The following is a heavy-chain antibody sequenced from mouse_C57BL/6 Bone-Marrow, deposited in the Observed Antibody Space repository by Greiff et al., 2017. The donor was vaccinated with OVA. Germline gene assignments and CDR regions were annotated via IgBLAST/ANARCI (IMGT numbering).Heavy chain of an antibody. V-gene: IGHV1-59*01. D-gene: IGHD2-4*01. CDR2: IDPSDSYT. J-gene: IGHJ3*01. Sequence: QVQLQQPGAELVRPGTSVKLSCKASGYTFTSYWMHWVKQRPGQGLEWIGVIDPSDSYTNYNQKFKGKATLTVDTSSSTAYMQLSSLTSEDSAVDYCARGEGLPPWFAYWGQGTLVTVSA. CDR3: ARGEGLPPWFAY. CDR1: GYTFTSYW.